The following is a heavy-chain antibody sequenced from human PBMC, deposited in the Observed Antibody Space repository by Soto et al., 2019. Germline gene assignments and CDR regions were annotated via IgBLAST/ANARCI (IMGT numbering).Heavy chain of an antibody. D-gene: IGHD1-26*01. CDR2: ISSDGSNK. Sequence: QVQLMESGGGVVQPGRSLRLSCSVSGFTFSSHAMHWVRQAPGKGLEWVALISSDGSNKYYADSVKGRFTTSRDNSKNTMYLQMNSLRVEDTAVYYCARDDEGGSDCDLGYWGQGALVTVSS. J-gene: IGHJ4*02. CDR3: ARDDEGGSDCDLGY. CDR1: GFTFSSHA. V-gene: IGHV3-30-3*01.